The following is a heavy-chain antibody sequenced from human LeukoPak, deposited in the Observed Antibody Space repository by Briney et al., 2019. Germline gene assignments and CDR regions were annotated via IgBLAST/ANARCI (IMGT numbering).Heavy chain of an antibody. Sequence: SQTLSLTCTVSGGSISSGGYSWSWIRQPPGKGLEWIGYIYHSGSTYYNPSLKSRVTISVDRSKNQFSLKLSSVTAADMAVCYCATHLVGAKRLSAFDIWGQGTMVTVSS. J-gene: IGHJ3*02. V-gene: IGHV4-30-2*01. D-gene: IGHD1-26*01. CDR2: IYHSGST. CDR1: GGSISSGGYS. CDR3: ATHLVGAKRLSAFDI.